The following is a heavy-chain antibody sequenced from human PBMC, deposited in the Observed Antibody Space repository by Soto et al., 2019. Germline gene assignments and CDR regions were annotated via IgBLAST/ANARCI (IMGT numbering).Heavy chain of an antibody. Sequence: QVQLQQSGPGLVKPSQTLSLICAISGDSVSSDSATWNWIRQSPSRGLGWLGRTYYRSKWDNDSAVSANSPQSPTHDTSTNQVSLQLCSVSPEDTAVYFSARDSSGWHWYFALWGRGTLVTVSS. CDR3: ARDSSGWHWYFAL. CDR2: TYYRSKWDN. CDR1: GDSVSSDSAT. J-gene: IGHJ2*01. V-gene: IGHV6-1*01. D-gene: IGHD6-19*01.